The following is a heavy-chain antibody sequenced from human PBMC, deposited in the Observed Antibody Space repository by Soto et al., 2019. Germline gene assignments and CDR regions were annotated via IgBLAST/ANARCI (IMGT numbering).Heavy chain of an antibody. CDR3: ARLTTLTIATVVIVLSDCDQ. V-gene: IGHV1-8*01. CDR2: MSTSSSPS. CDR1: GSRFITHH. J-gene: IGHJ4*02. Sequence: VQSGAEVKKPGASVKVSCKASGSRFITHHISWLRHDPGQGLEWMGWMSTSSSPSGFAHKFIGFVTITSDHSAITVDMEQASLGSQDTSAYHCARLTTLTIATVVIVLSDCDQWGQGNLVTVSS. D-gene: IGHD3-3*01.